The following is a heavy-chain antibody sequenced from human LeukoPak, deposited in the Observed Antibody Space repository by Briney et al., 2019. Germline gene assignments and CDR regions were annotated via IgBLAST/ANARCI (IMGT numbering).Heavy chain of an antibody. CDR2: MNRDGSEK. V-gene: IGHV3-7*01. Sequence: GSLRLSCAASGFTFSNFWMSWVRQAPGKGLEWVANMNRDGSEKNYVDSIKGRFTISRDNAANSLYLQMNSLRVEDTAVYYCARDGGIIRFGGQDVWGQGTTVIVS. D-gene: IGHD3-16*01. CDR1: GFTFSNFW. CDR3: ARDGGIIRFGGQDV. J-gene: IGHJ6*02.